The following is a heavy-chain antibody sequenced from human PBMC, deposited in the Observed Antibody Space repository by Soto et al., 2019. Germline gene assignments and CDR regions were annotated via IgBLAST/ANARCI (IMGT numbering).Heavy chain of an antibody. CDR1: GFTFSSYA. Sequence: QVQLVESGGGVVQPGRSLRLSCAASGFTFSSYAMHWVRQAPGKGLEWVAVISYDGSNKYDADSVKGRFTISRDNSKKALYLQMNSLRAEDTAVYYCARDRIAMVQGGYYYYYGMDVWGQGTTVTVSS. CDR2: ISYDGSNK. D-gene: IGHD5-18*01. CDR3: ARDRIAMVQGGYYYYYGMDV. J-gene: IGHJ6*02. V-gene: IGHV3-30-3*01.